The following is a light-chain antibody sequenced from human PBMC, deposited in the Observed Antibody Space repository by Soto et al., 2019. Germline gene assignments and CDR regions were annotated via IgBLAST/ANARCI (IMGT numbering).Light chain of an antibody. CDR2: EVG. CDR1: SSDVGGYNY. CDR3: SSYTSSSTLV. V-gene: IGLV2-14*01. J-gene: IGLJ2*01. Sequence: QSVLTQPASVSGSPGQSITISCTGSSSDVGGYNYVSWYQQHPGKAPKLMIYEVGNRPSGVSTRFSGFKSGNRASLTISGLQAEDEADYYCSSYTSSSTLVLGGGTKLTVL.